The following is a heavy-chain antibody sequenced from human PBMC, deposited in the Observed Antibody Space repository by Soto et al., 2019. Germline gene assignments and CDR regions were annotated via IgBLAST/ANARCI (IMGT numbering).Heavy chain of an antibody. V-gene: IGHV1-3*01. Sequence: GASVKVSCKASGYTFTSYAMHWVRQAPGQRLEWMGWINAGNGNTKYSQKFQGRVTITRDTSASTAYMELSSLRSEDTAVYYCAKDMGIFGVVTTTYKLDYWGQGTLVTVS. CDR1: GYTFTSYA. CDR3: AKDMGIFGVVTTTYKLDY. D-gene: IGHD3-3*01. CDR2: INAGNGNT. J-gene: IGHJ4*02.